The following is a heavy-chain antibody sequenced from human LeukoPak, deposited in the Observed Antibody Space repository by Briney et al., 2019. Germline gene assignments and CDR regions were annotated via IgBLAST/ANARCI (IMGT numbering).Heavy chain of an antibody. Sequence: GGPLRLSCAASGFTFSSYGMHWVRQAPGKGLEWVAVIWYDGSNKYYADSVKGRFTISRDNSKNTLYLQMNSLRAEDTAVYYCARPRGPHGSGSYPFDYWGQGTLVTVSS. CDR2: IWYDGSNK. D-gene: IGHD3-10*01. V-gene: IGHV3-33*01. J-gene: IGHJ4*02. CDR1: GFTFSSYG. CDR3: ARPRGPHGSGSYPFDY.